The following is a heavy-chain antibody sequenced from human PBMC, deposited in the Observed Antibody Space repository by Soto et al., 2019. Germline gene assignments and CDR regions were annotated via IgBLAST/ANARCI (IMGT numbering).Heavy chain of an antibody. J-gene: IGHJ6*02. V-gene: IGHV1-46*03. Sequence: GASVKVSCKASGYTFTSYFVHWVRQAPGQGLEWMGIINPSGGSTGFAQKFQGRVTMTRDTSTSTVYMELSSLRSEDTAVFYCARASVAGSYFYYSGMDVWG. CDR3: ARASVAGSYFYYSGMDV. D-gene: IGHD6-19*01. CDR2: INPSGGST. CDR1: GYTFTSYF.